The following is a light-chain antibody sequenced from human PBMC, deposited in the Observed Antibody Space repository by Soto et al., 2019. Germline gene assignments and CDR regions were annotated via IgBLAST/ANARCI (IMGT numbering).Light chain of an antibody. CDR2: GAS. Sequence: EIVMPQSPSTLAVSPWERPALPRRASQSVSSNLAWYQQKPGQAPRLLIYGASTRATGIPARFSGSGSGTEFTLTISSLQSEDFAVYYCLQYNNWPPWTFGQGTKVDIK. CDR3: LQYNNWPPWT. V-gene: IGKV3-15*01. J-gene: IGKJ1*01. CDR1: QSVSSN.